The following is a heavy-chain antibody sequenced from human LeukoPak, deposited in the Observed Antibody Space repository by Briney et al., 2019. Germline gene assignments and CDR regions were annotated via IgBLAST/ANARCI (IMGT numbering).Heavy chain of an antibody. D-gene: IGHD1-20*01. J-gene: IGHJ3*02. V-gene: IGHV4-38-2*01. CDR1: GYSISSGYY. CDR2: IYHSGST. CDR3: ARAWYNWNDGLFDI. Sequence: SETLSLTCAVSGYSISSGYYWGWIRQPPGKGLEWIGSIYHSGSTYYNPSLKSRVTISVDTSKNQFSLKLSSVTAADTAVYYCARAWYNWNDGLFDIWGQGTMVTVPS.